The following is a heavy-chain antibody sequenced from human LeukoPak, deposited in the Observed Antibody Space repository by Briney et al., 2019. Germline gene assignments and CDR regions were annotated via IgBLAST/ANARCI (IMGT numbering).Heavy chain of an antibody. D-gene: IGHD6-19*01. CDR1: GFTFSSYS. Sequence: GGSLRLSCAASGFTFSSYSMNWVRQAPGKGLEWVSYISSSSSTIYYADSVKGRFTISRDNAKNSLYLQMNSLRAEDTAVYYCARLPPAGYSSGWRDYWGQGTLVTVSS. J-gene: IGHJ4*02. CDR2: ISSSSSTI. CDR3: ARLPPAGYSSGWRDY. V-gene: IGHV3-48*04.